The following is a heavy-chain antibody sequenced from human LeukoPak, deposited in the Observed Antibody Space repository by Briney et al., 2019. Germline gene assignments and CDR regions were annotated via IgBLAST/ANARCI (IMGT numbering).Heavy chain of an antibody. Sequence: SETLSLTCTVSGDSINGDALYWSWIRQHPGKGLEWIGYIHNTGSTSYNPSLQSRVTISLDTSKNQFSLILNSVTAADTALYYCARGGDVTDLFDYWGQGTLVTVSS. J-gene: IGHJ4*02. D-gene: IGHD3-10*01. CDR3: ARGGDVTDLFDY. CDR2: IHNTGST. CDR1: GDSINGDALY. V-gene: IGHV4-31*03.